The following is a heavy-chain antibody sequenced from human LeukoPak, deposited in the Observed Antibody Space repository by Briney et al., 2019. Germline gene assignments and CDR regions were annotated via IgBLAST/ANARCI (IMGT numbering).Heavy chain of an antibody. D-gene: IGHD6-13*01. J-gene: IGHJ4*02. V-gene: IGHV4-4*02. Sequence: SETLSLTCAVSGGSISSSNWWSWVRQPPGKGLEWIGEIFHSGSTNYNPSLKSRVTISVDKPKNQFSLKLSSVTAADTAVYYCARGAAGRWNFDYWGQGTLVTVSS. CDR1: GGSISSSNW. CDR3: ARGAAGRWNFDY. CDR2: IFHSGST.